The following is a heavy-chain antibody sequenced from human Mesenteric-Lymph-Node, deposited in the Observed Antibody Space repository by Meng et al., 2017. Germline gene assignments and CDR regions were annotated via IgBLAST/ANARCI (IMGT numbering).Heavy chain of an antibody. J-gene: IGHJ4*02. V-gene: IGHV4-4*02. CDR1: ASHSRSDW. CDR2: IYQAGST. Sequence: LLQSGPGLWQGSGTLSPRCAVFASHSRSDWWRWVGQPTGGGLEWIGEIYQAGSTHYNPSFKSRVTISVDKSKSQFSLELISVTAADTAVYYCARGRRFGSGRYALDYWGQGTLVTVSS. CDR3: ARGRRFGSGRYALDY. D-gene: IGHD3-10*01.